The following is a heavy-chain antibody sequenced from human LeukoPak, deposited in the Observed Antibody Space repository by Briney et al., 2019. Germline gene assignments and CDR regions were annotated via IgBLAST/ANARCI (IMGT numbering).Heavy chain of an antibody. J-gene: IGHJ4*02. D-gene: IGHD3-22*01. V-gene: IGHV1-2*02. Sequence: GASVKVSCKASGYTFTGYYMHWVRQAPGQGLEWMGWINPNSGGTNYAQKFQGRVTMTRDTSISTAYMELSRLRSDDTAVYYCAREGYCYNSSGYPRHYYFDYWGQGTLVTVSS. CDR2: INPNSGGT. CDR1: GYTFTGYY. CDR3: AREGYCYNSSGYPRHYYFDY.